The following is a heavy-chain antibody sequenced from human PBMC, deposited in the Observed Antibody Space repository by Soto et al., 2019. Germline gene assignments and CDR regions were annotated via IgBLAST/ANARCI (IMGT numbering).Heavy chain of an antibody. J-gene: IGHJ4*02. D-gene: IGHD1-26*01. CDR2: IIPIFGTA. CDR1: GGTFSSYA. V-gene: IGHV1-69*13. CDR3: AREVGATRSFDY. Sequence: ASVKVSCKASGGTFSSYAISWVRQAPGQGLEWMGGIIPIFGTANYAQKFQGRVTITADESTSTAYMELSSLRSEDTAVYYCAREVGATRSFDYWGQGTLVTVSS.